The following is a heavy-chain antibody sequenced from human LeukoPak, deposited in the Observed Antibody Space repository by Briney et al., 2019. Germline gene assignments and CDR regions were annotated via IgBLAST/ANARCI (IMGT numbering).Heavy chain of an antibody. CDR3: ASSRWLRHFDY. D-gene: IGHD5-12*01. CDR2: IGGSGATT. J-gene: IGHJ4*02. CDR1: GFTFSSYA. Sequence: GGSLRLSCAASGFTFSSYAMSWVRQAPGKGLEWVSAIGGSGATTYYVDSVKGRFTISRDNSKNTLYLQINSLIAEDTAVYYCASSRWLRHFDYWGQGNLVTVCS. V-gene: IGHV3-23*01.